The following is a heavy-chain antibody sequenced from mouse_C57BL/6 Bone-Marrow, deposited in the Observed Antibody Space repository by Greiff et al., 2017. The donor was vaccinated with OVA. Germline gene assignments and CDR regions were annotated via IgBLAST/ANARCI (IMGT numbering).Heavy chain of an antibody. V-gene: IGHV1-63*01. CDR3: ARGEGYNWYFDV. D-gene: IGHD2-14*01. CDR1: GYTFTNYW. CDR2: IYPGGGYT. Sequence: VKLMESGAELVRPGTSVKMSCKASGYTFTNYWIGWAKQRPGHGLEWIGDIYPGGGYTNYNEKFKGKATLTADKSSSTAYMQFSSLTSEDSAIYYCARGEGYNWYFDVWGTGTTVTVSS. J-gene: IGHJ1*03.